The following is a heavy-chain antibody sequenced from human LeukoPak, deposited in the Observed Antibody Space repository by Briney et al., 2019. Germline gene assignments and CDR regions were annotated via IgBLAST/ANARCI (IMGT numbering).Heavy chain of an antibody. D-gene: IGHD4-23*01. V-gene: IGHV5-51*01. J-gene: IGHJ4*02. CDR2: MYPGDSDT. Sequence: GESLKISCKCSGYSFTSYWICWVRQMPGKGLERMGIMYPGDSDTRYSPSFQGQVTISVDKSISTAYLQWSSLKASDTAMYYCGRHLYGGNSAIDYWGQGTLVTVSS. CDR3: GRHLYGGNSAIDY. CDR1: GYSFTSYW.